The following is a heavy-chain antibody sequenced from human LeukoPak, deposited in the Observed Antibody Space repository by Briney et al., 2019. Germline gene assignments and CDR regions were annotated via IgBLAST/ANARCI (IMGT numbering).Heavy chain of an antibody. CDR1: GGTFSSYA. CDR2: IIPIFGTA. J-gene: IGHJ4*02. Sequence: SVKVSCKASGGTFSSYAISWVRQAPGQGLEWMGGIIPIFGTANYAQKFQGRVTITTDESTSTAYMELSSLRPEDTAVYYCARASSGTMCSSTSCYLPVDYVYWGQGTLVTVSS. CDR3: ARASSGTMCSSTSCYLPVDYVY. V-gene: IGHV1-69*05. D-gene: IGHD2-2*01.